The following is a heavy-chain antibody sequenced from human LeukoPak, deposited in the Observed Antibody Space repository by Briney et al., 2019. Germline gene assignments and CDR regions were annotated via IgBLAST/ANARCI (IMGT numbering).Heavy chain of an antibody. CDR3: ARGIESSTSWIDP. D-gene: IGHD2-2*01. J-gene: IGHJ5*02. V-gene: IGHV4-59*01. Sequence: SETLSLTCTVSGGSISSYYWSWIRQPPGKGLEWIGYIYYSGSTNYIPSLKSRVTISVDTSKNQFSLKLSSVTAADTAVYYCARGIESSTSWIDPWGQGTLVTVSS. CDR2: IYYSGST. CDR1: GGSISSYY.